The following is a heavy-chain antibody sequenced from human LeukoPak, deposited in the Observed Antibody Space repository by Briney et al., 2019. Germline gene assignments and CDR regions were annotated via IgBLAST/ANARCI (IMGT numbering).Heavy chain of an antibody. D-gene: IGHD6-19*01. CDR2: ISSSSSFI. CDR1: GFTFSSYS. Sequence: GGSLRLSCAASGFTFSSYSMNWVRQAPGKGLEWVSSISSSSSFIYYADSVKGRFTISRDNAKNSLYLQMNSLRAEDTAVYYCARDQSGWYLDYWGQGTLVTVSS. CDR3: ARDQSGWYLDY. J-gene: IGHJ4*02. V-gene: IGHV3-21*01.